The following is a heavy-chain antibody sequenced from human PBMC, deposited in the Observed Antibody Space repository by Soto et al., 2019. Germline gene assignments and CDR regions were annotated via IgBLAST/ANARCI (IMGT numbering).Heavy chain of an antibody. Sequence: ASVKVSCKGSGYTFTTYDISWVRQASGQGLEWMGWMNPNSGNTGYAQKFQGRVSMTRNTSISTAYMELSSLTSDDTAVYYCTRGRNLPEAGHSGNLQTVLGYWGQGTLVTVSS. J-gene: IGHJ4*02. V-gene: IGHV1-8*01. D-gene: IGHD6-19*01. CDR2: MNPNSGNT. CDR3: TRGRNLPEAGHSGNLQTVLGY. CDR1: GYTFTTYD.